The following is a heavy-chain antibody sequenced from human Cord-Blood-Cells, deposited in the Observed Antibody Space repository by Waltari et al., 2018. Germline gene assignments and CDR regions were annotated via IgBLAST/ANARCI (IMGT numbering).Heavy chain of an antibody. CDR1: GFTVSSNY. CDR3: ARDRGEAYGMDV. D-gene: IGHD7-27*01. J-gene: IGHJ6*02. CDR2: IYSGGST. V-gene: IGHV3-53*02. Sequence: EVQLVETGGGLIQPGGSLRLSCAASGFTVSSNYMSWVRQAPGKGRGWVAVIYSGGSTYYADSVKGRFTISRDNSKNTLYLQMNSLRAEDTAVYYCARDRGEAYGMDVWGQGTTVTVSS.